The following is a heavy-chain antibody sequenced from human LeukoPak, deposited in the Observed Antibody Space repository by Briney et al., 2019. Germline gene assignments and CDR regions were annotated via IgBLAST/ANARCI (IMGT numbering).Heavy chain of an antibody. D-gene: IGHD3-3*01. CDR2: INHSGST. CDR3: ARLGAGPTYYDFWSGYSSFYFDY. CDR1: GGSFSGYY. J-gene: IGHJ4*02. V-gene: IGHV4-34*01. Sequence: SETLSLTCAVYGGSFSGYYWSWIRQPPGKGLEWIGEINHSGSTNYNPSLKSRVTISIDTSKNQFSLKLSSVTAADTAVYYCARLGAGPTYYDFWSGYSSFYFDYWGQGTLVTVSS.